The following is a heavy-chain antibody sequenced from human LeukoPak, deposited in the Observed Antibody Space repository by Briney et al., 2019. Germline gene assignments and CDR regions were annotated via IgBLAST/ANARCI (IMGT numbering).Heavy chain of an antibody. D-gene: IGHD6-13*01. Sequence: GGSLRLSCAASGFTFSDYYMSWIRQAPGKGLEWVSYISSSSSYTNYADSVKGRFTISRDNAKNSLYLQMNSLRAEDTAVYYCAGAGGSWYEEDWFDPWGQGTLVTVSS. CDR1: GFTFSDYY. V-gene: IGHV3-11*05. CDR3: AGAGGSWYEEDWFDP. CDR2: ISSSSSYT. J-gene: IGHJ5*02.